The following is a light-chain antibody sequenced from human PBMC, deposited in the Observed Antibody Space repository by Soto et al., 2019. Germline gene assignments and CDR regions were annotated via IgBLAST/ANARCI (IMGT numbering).Light chain of an antibody. J-gene: IGKJ2*01. Sequence: DIVMTQSPDSLAVSLGERATINCKSSQSVLYSSNNKNYLAWYQQKPGQPPKLLIYWASTRESGVPDRFSASGSVTDFTLTISSLQAEDVAVYYCQQYYSTPYTCGQGTKLEMK. CDR3: QQYYSTPYT. V-gene: IGKV4-1*01. CDR1: QSVLYSSNNKNY. CDR2: WAS.